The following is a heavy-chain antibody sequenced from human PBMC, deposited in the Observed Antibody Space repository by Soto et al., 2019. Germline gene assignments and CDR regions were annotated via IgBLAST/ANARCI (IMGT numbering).Heavy chain of an antibody. V-gene: IGHV1-3*01. J-gene: IGHJ4*02. D-gene: IGHD4-4*01. CDR3: ARELHGLYYFDY. CDR1: EYTFTSYT. Sequence: ASVKVSCKASEYTFTSYTMHWVRQAPGQRLEWMGWINGGNGNTKYSQKFQGRVTITRDTSASTAYMELSSLRYDDTAVYYCARELHGLYYFDYWGQGTLVTVSS. CDR2: INGGNGNT.